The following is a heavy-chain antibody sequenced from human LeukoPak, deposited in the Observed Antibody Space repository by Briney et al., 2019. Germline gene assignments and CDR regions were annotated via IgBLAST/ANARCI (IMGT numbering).Heavy chain of an antibody. Sequence: GASVKVSCKASGYTFTGYYMHWVRQAPGQGLEWTGWINPNSGGTNYAQKFQGRVTMTRDTSISTAYMGLSRLRSDDTAVYYCARESDSSLTFIDYWGQGTLVTVSS. CDR2: INPNSGGT. CDR1: GYTFTGYY. V-gene: IGHV1-2*02. D-gene: IGHD4-11*01. CDR3: ARESDSSLTFIDY. J-gene: IGHJ4*02.